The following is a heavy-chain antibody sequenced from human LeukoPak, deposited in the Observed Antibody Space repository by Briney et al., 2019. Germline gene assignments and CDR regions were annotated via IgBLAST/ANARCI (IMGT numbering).Heavy chain of an antibody. CDR3: ARGTIVRGVIITIDY. V-gene: IGHV1-69*05. D-gene: IGHD3-10*01. CDR1: GGTFSSYA. CDR2: IIPIFGTA. J-gene: IGHJ4*02. Sequence: GASVKVACKASGGTFSSYAISWVRQAPGQGLEWMGGIIPIFGTANYAQKFQGRVTITTDESTSTAYMELSSLRSEDTAVYYCARGTIVRGVIITIDYWGQGTLVTVSS.